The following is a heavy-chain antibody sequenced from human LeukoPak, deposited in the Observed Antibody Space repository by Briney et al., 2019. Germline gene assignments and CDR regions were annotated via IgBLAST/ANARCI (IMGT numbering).Heavy chain of an antibody. CDR1: GGSFSGYY. CDR3: ARDQQQLVPAGGASPLDY. V-gene: IGHV4-34*01. CDR2: INHSGST. D-gene: IGHD6-13*01. Sequence: SETLSLACAVYGGSFSGYYWSWIRQPPGKGLEWIGEINHSGSTNYNPSLKSRVTISVDTSKNQFSLKLSSVTAADTAVYYCARDQQQLVPAGGASPLDYWGQGTLVTVSS. J-gene: IGHJ4*02.